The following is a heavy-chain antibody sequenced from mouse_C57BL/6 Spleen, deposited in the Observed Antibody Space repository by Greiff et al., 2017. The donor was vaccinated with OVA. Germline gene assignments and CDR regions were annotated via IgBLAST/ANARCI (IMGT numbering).Heavy chain of an antibody. J-gene: IGHJ1*03. CDR1: GYAFTNYL. D-gene: IGHD1-1*01. Sequence: QVQLKQPGAELVRPGTSVKVSCKASGYAFTNYLIEWVKQRPGQGLEWIGVINPGRGGTNYNEKFKGKATLTADKSSSTAYMQLSSLTSEDSAVYFCARRYYGSSYYWYFDVWGTGTTVTVSS. CDR3: ARRYYGSSYYWYFDV. CDR2: INPGRGGT. V-gene: IGHV1-54*01.